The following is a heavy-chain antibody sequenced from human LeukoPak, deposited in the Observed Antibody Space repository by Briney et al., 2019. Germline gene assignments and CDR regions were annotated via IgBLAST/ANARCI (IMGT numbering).Heavy chain of an antibody. V-gene: IGHV3-23*01. CDR1: GFTFSSYA. J-gene: IGHJ6*03. Sequence: GGSLRLSCAASGFTFSSYAMSWVRQAPGKGLEWVSAISGSGGSTYYADSVEGRFTISRDNSKNTLYLQMNSLRAEDTAVYYCAKIAGEGFGELLANYYYYYMDVWGKGTTVTVSS. CDR2: ISGSGGST. D-gene: IGHD3-10*01. CDR3: AKIAGEGFGELLANYYYYYMDV.